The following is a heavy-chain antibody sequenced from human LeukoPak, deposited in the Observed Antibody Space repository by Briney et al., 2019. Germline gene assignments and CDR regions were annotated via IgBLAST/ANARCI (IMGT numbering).Heavy chain of an antibody. CDR1: GGSIDSTSYY. CDR2: IYYSGNT. Sequence: SETLSLTCTASGGSIDSTSYYWGWFRQTPGKGLEWIGTIYYSGNTYYNPSLRSRLFISVDTSKRQFSLKLSSLTAADTAVYYCARHRANSGWYRAHYYYYMDVWGRGTTVTISS. V-gene: IGHV4-39*01. J-gene: IGHJ6*03. D-gene: IGHD6-19*01. CDR3: ARHRANSGWYRAHYYYYMDV.